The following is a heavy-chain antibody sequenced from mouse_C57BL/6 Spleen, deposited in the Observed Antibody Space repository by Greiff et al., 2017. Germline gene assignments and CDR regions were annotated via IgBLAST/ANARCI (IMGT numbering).Heavy chain of an antibody. CDR1: GYSITSGYY. V-gene: IGHV3-6*01. CDR2: ISYDGSN. J-gene: IGHJ4*01. D-gene: IGHD1-1*01. CDR3: AREGGYYGSRNYAMDY. Sequence: EVQLQESGPGLVKPSQSLSLTCSVTGYSITSGYYWNWIRQFPGNKLEWMGYISYDGSNNYNPSLKNRISITRDTSKNQFFLKLNSVTTEDTATYYCAREGGYYGSRNYAMDYWGQGTSVTVSS.